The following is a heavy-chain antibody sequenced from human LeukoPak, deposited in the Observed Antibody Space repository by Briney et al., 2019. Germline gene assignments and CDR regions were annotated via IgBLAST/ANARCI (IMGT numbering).Heavy chain of an antibody. J-gene: IGHJ4*02. Sequence: SETLSLTCTVSGGSVSSGGYYWTWLRQPPGKGLEWITNIYYSGTTNYNPSLKSRVTISVDTSRNQFSLKLSSVTAADTAVYYCARTVSITVPYYFDYWGQGTLVTVSS. CDR1: GGSVSSGGYY. CDR2: IYYSGTT. D-gene: IGHD3-16*01. V-gene: IGHV4-61*08. CDR3: ARTVSITVPYYFDY.